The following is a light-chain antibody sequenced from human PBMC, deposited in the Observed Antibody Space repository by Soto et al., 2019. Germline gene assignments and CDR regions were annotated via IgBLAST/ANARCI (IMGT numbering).Light chain of an antibody. Sequence: EIVLTQSPGTLYLSPGERATLSCRASQSVSSSYLAWYQQKPGQAPRLLIYGASSRATGIPDRFSGSGSGTDFTLTISRLEPEDFAVYYCQQYGSSPPLTFGGATKVDIK. CDR3: QQYGSSPPLT. J-gene: IGKJ4*01. V-gene: IGKV3-20*01. CDR1: QSVSSSY. CDR2: GAS.